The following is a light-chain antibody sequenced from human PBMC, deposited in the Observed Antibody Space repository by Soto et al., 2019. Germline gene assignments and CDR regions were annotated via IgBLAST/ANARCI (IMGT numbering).Light chain of an antibody. V-gene: IGLV2-11*01. J-gene: IGLJ1*01. Sequence: SVLTQPRSVSGSPGQSLTISCPGNKSDVGGYNYVSWYQQYPGKVPKIMIYDVTKRPSGVPGRFSGSTSGNTAPLTTPGLQVEDEADYSCCSHAGSYIYVFGTGTKVTV. CDR1: KSDVGGYNY. CDR2: DVT. CDR3: CSHAGSYIYV.